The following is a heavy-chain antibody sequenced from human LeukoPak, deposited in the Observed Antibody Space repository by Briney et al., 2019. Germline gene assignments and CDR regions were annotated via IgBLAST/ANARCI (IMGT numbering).Heavy chain of an antibody. J-gene: IGHJ6*03. V-gene: IGHV3-23*01. CDR3: ARDNNIVVVVAAYYMDV. Sequence: PGGSLRLSCAASGFTFSSYAMSWVRQAPGKGLEWVSGIGGSATSTDYADSVKGRFTISRDNSKNTLYLQMNSLRAEDTAVYYCARDNNIVVVVAAYYMDVWGKGTTVTVSS. CDR2: IGGSATST. D-gene: IGHD2-15*01. CDR1: GFTFSSYA.